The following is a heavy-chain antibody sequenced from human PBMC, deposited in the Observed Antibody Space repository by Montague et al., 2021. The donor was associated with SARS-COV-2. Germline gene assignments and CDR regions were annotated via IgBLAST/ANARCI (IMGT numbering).Heavy chain of an antibody. CDR1: GGSLSGYY. Sequence: SETLSLTCAVYGGSLSGYYWSWIRQPPGEGLEWIAEISYSGSTSYNPSLKSRVTISVDTSKNQFSLKLSSATAADTAVYYCARVPYRLLFVPRYYGMDVWGQGTTVTVSS. V-gene: IGHV4-34*01. CDR3: ARVPYRLLFVPRYYGMDV. D-gene: IGHD2-2*01. J-gene: IGHJ6*02. CDR2: ISYSGST.